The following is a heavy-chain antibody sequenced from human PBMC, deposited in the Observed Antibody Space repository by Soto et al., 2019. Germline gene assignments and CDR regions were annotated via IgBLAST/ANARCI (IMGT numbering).Heavy chain of an antibody. J-gene: IGHJ4*02. V-gene: IGHV3-48*02. CDR3: ARDARNADYDY. D-gene: IGHD3-16*01. CDR2: IHSIRSII. Sequence: EVQLVESGGGLVQPGGSLRLSCAVSGFTFSRHAMNWVRQAPGKGLEWVAYIHSIRSIIYYADSVKGRFTISRDNAKNSLYLQMDSLRDVDTAVYYCARDARNADYDYWGQGTLVTVSS. CDR1: GFTFSRHA.